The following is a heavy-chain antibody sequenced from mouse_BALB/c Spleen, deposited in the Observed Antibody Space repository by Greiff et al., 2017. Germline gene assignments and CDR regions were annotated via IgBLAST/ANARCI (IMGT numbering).Heavy chain of an antibody. CDR1: GFTFSSYY. CDR2: INSNGGST. CDR3: ARQDRYEDYFDY. V-gene: IGHV5-6-2*01. D-gene: IGHD2-14*01. Sequence: EVKLVESGGGLVKLGGSLKLSCAASGFTFSSYYMSWVRQTPEKRLELVAAINSNGGSTYYPDTVKGRFTISRDNAKNTLYLQMSSLKSEDTALYYCARQDRYEDYFDYWGQGTTLTVSS. J-gene: IGHJ2*01.